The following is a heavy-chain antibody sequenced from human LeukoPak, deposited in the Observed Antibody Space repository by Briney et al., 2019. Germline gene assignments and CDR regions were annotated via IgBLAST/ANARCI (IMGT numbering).Heavy chain of an antibody. CDR3: AREGYCSSTSCSWFDY. CDR2: IWYDGSNK. V-gene: IGHV3-33*01. Sequence: PGGSLRLSCAASGFTFSSYGMHWVRQAPGKGLEWVAVIWYDGSNKYYADSVKGRFTTSRDNSKNTLYLQMNSLRAEDTAVYYCAREGYCSSTSCSWFDYWGQGTLVTVSS. CDR1: GFTFSSYG. J-gene: IGHJ4*02. D-gene: IGHD2-2*01.